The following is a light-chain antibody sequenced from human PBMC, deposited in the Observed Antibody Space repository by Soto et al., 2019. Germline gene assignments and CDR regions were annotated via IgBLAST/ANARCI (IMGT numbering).Light chain of an antibody. CDR2: GAS. CDR3: QQYNNWPYT. Sequence: EIVMTQSPATLSVSPGERATLSCRARQSVSSNLAWYQQKPGQAPRLLIYGASTRATGIPARFSGSGSGTEFTLTISSLQSEDFAVYYCQQYNNWPYTFGQGTKLELQ. CDR1: QSVSSN. J-gene: IGKJ2*01. V-gene: IGKV3-15*01.